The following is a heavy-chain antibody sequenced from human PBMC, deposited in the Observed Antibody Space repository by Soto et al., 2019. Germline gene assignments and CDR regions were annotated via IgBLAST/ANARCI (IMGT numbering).Heavy chain of an antibody. V-gene: IGHV1-46*01. CDR2: INPSGGST. J-gene: IGHJ4*02. Sequence: ASVKVSCKASGYTFTSYYMHWVRQAPGQGLEWMGIINPSGGSTSYAQKFQGRVTMTRDTSTSTVYMELSSLRSEDTAVYYCARDLLAAYSYGGHGGYWGQGTLVTVSS. CDR3: ARDLLAAYSYGGHGGY. D-gene: IGHD5-18*01. CDR1: GYTFTSYY.